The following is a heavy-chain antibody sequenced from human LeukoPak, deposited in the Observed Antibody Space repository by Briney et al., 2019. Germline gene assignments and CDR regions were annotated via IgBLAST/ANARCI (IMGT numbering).Heavy chain of an antibody. Sequence: SVKVSCKASGYTFTSYGISWVRQAPGQGLEWMGRIIPILGMANYAQKFQGRVTITADKSTSTAYMELSSLRSEDTAVYYCARALYGDSPDYWGQGTLVTVSS. V-gene: IGHV1-69*04. CDR1: GYTFTSYG. J-gene: IGHJ4*02. CDR3: ARALYGDSPDY. D-gene: IGHD4-17*01. CDR2: IIPILGMA.